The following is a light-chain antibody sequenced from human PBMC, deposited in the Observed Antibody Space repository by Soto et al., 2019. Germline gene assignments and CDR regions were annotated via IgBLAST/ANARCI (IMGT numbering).Light chain of an antibody. CDR3: SSYTSSSTLYV. J-gene: IGLJ1*01. V-gene: IGLV2-14*01. CDR2: EVS. CDR1: SSDVGGYNY. Sequence: QSALTQPASVSGSPGQSITISCTGTSSDVGGYNYVSWYQQHPGKAPKLLIYEVSNRPSGVSNRFSGSKSGNTASLTISGLQAEDEGEYYCSSYTSSSTLYVFGTGTKLTVL.